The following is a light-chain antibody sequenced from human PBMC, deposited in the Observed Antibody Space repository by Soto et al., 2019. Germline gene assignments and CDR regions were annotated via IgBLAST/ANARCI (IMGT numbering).Light chain of an antibody. Sequence: DIQMTQSPPSLSASVGDRVTITCQASQDIGNSLNWLQHKPGKAPTLVIYDASNLEIGVPSRFSGSGFGTDFTFTISSLRPEDIATYYRQKSDQLPLFVPGTQVESK. V-gene: IGKV1-33*01. CDR2: DAS. J-gene: IGKJ3*01. CDR1: QDIGNS. CDR3: QKSDQLPL.